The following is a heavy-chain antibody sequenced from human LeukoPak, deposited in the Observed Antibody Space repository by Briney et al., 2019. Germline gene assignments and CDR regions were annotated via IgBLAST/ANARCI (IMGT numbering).Heavy chain of an antibody. CDR1: GGSFSGYY. Sequence: SETLSLTCAVYGGSFSGYYWSWIRQPPGKGLEWIGEINHSGSTNYNPSLKSRVTISVDTSKNQFSLKLSSVTAADTAVYYCARDYGSGPYYFDYWGQGTLVTVPS. CDR2: INHSGST. J-gene: IGHJ4*02. D-gene: IGHD3-10*01. V-gene: IGHV4-34*01. CDR3: ARDYGSGPYYFDY.